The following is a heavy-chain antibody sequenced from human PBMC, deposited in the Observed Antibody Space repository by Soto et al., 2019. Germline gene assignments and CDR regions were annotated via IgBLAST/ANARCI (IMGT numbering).Heavy chain of an antibody. Sequence: EVQLVETGGGLTQPGNSLELSCAASGFSVSATYMTWVRQAPGKGLEYVSIIFTSGLTDYVDSVKGRFTISRDTSKNTIYLHMNNLRAEDTAVYYCATWRDYYDGSLDHWGQGTLVTVSS. CDR2: IFTSGLT. CDR3: ATWRDYYDGSLDH. V-gene: IGHV3-53*02. J-gene: IGHJ4*02. CDR1: GFSVSATY. D-gene: IGHD3-22*01.